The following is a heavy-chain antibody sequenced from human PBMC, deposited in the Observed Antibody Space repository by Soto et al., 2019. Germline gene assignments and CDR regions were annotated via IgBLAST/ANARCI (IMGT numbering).Heavy chain of an antibody. V-gene: IGHV3-48*03. CDR3: ARGLTYYYDSRGYSDAFDI. CDR2: ISSSGFTT. Sequence: PGGSLRLSCAASGFTFSTHEMNWVRQAPGKGLEWVSYISSSGFTTYYADSVKGRFTVSRDNAKNSLYLQMNSLRAEDSAVYYCARGLTYYYDSRGYSDAFDIWGQGTMVTV. CDR1: GFTFSTHE. J-gene: IGHJ3*02. D-gene: IGHD3-22*01.